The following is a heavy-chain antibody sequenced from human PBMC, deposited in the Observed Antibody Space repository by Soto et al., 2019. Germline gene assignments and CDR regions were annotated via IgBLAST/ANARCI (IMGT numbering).Heavy chain of an antibody. V-gene: IGHV1-58*01. CDR3: AAARFYYYDSSGFLFDY. CDR1: GFTFTSSA. Sequence: SVKVSCKASGFTFTSSAVQWVRQARGQRLEWIGWIVVGSGNTNYAQKFQERVTITRDMSTSTAYMELSSLRSEDTAVYYCAAARFYYYDSSGFLFDYWGQGTLVTVYS. J-gene: IGHJ4*02. D-gene: IGHD3-22*01. CDR2: IVVGSGNT.